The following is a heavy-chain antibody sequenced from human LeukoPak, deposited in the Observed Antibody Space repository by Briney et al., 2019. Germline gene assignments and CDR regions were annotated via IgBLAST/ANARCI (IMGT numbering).Heavy chain of an antibody. D-gene: IGHD6-6*01. CDR2: INAGNGNT. Sequence: ASVKVSCKASGYTFTSYAMHWVRQAPGQRLEWMGWINAGNGNTKYSQKFQGRVTITRDTSASTAYMELSSLRSEDTAVYYCAKGEYSSSSGLEYFQHWGQGTLVTVSS. V-gene: IGHV1-3*01. CDR3: AKGEYSSSSGLEYFQH. CDR1: GYTFTSYA. J-gene: IGHJ1*01.